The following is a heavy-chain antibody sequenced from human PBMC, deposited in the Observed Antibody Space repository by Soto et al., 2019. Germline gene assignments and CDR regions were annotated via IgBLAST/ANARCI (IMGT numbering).Heavy chain of an antibody. CDR2: INHSGST. Sequence: KTSGAVSGTCVVYGGCCSGYYWNWIRQPPGKGLEWIGEINHSGSTNYNPSLKSRVTLSVDTSKNQFSLKLSSVTAADTAVYYCARGLRTNGSFFRVWGQGTLVTVSP. D-gene: IGHD2-8*01. V-gene: IGHV4-34*01. CDR1: GGCCSGYY. J-gene: IGHJ1*01. CDR3: ARGLRTNGSFFRV.